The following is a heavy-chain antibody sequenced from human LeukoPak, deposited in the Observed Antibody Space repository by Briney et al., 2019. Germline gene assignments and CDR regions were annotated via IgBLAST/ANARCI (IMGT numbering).Heavy chain of an antibody. CDR1: GGSISSGSYS. Sequence: PSQALSLTCAVSGGSISSGSYSWSWIRQPPGKGLEWIGYIYRSGRTYYNPSLKTRVTISVDRSKNQFSLRLSSVTAADTAVYYCARGGGEEFGEYDVFDYWGQGTLVTVTS. V-gene: IGHV4-30-2*01. CDR2: IYRSGRT. D-gene: IGHD3-10*01. J-gene: IGHJ4*02. CDR3: ARGGGEEFGEYDVFDY.